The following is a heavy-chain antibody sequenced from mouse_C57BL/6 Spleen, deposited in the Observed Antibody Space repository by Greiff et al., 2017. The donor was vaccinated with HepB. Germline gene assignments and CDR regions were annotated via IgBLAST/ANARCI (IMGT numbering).Heavy chain of an antibody. Sequence: QVQLKQPGAELVKPGASVKLSCKASGYTFTSYWMQWVKQRPGQGLEWIGEIDPSDSYTNYNQKFKGKATLTVDTSSSTAYMQLSSLTSEDSAVYYCARKWLGAMDYWGQGTSVTVSS. J-gene: IGHJ4*01. CDR1: GYTFTSYW. V-gene: IGHV1-50*01. CDR3: ARKWLGAMDY. CDR2: IDPSDSYT. D-gene: IGHD2-2*01.